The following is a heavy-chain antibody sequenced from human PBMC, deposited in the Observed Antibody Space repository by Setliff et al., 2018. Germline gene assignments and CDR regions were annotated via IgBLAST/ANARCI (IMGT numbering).Heavy chain of an antibody. CDR3: AIDYGPTGTPYH. Sequence: ASVKVSCKASGYSFSDFYMHWVRQVPGEGLEALGRIDPRDDFTVYAERFKDRLTITADTSTDTSYMEMSSLRFEDTAVYYCAIDYGPTGTPYHWGQGTPVTVPQ. CDR2: IDPRDDFT. CDR1: GYSFSDFY. V-gene: IGHV1-69-2*01. D-gene: IGHD1-1*01. J-gene: IGHJ4*02.